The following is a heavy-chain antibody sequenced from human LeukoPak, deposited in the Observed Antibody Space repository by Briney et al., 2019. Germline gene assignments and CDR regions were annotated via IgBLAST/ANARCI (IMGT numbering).Heavy chain of an antibody. CDR3: AKELEGGTLYD. CDR2: INHSGST. Sequence: SETLSLTCTVYGGSFSGYYWSWIRQPPGKGLEWIGEINHSGSTNYNPSLKSRVTISVDTSKNQFSLKLSSVTAADTAVYYCAKELEGGTLYDWGQGTLVTVSS. J-gene: IGHJ4*02. CDR1: GGSFSGYY. V-gene: IGHV4-34*01. D-gene: IGHD3-3*01.